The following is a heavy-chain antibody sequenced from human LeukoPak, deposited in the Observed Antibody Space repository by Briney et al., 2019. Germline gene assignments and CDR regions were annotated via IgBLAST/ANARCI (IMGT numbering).Heavy chain of an antibody. J-gene: IGHJ4*02. CDR3: AKPKGLGYYDSSGYYVVRYFDY. CDR1: GFTFSSYG. V-gene: IGHV3-23*01. CDR2: ISGSGGST. Sequence: GGSLRLSCAASGFTFSSYGMSWVRQAPGKGLEWVSAISGSGGSTYYADSVKGRFTISRDNSKNTLYLQMNSLRAEDTAVYYCAKPKGLGYYDSSGYYVVRYFDYWGQGTLVTVSS. D-gene: IGHD3-22*01.